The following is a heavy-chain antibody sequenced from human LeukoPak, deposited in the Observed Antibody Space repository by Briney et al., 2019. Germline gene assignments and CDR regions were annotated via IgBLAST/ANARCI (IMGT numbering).Heavy chain of an antibody. CDR3: AKGEIATSFDY. J-gene: IGHJ4*02. CDR1: GFTVSSNY. Sequence: GGSLRLSCAASGFTVSSNYMRWVRQAPGKGLEWVSAISGSGGSTYYADSVKGRFTISRDNSKNTLYLQMNSLRAEDTAVYYCAKGEIATSFDYWGQGTLVTVSS. V-gene: IGHV3-23*01. CDR2: ISGSGGST. D-gene: IGHD5-24*01.